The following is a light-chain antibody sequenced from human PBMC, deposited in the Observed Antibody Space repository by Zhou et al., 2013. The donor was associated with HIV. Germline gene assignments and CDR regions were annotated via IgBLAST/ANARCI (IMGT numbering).Light chain of an antibody. CDR3: QQRSNWPPLT. CDR2: GAS. J-gene: IGKJ4*01. CDR1: QSVSSY. Sequence: EIVLTQSPATLSLSPGERATLSCRASQSVSSYLAWYQQKPGQAPRLLIYGASNRATGIPARFSGSGSGTDFTLTISSLEPEDFAVYYCQQRSNWPPLTFDGGTKVEIK. V-gene: IGKV3-11*01.